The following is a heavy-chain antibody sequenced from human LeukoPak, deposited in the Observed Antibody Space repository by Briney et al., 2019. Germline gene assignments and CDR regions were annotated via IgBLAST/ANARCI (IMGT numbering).Heavy chain of an antibody. J-gene: IGHJ4*02. Sequence: SVKVSCKASGDTFSSYAISWVRQAPGQGLEWMGRIIPILGIANYAQKFQGRVTITADKSTSTAYMELSSLRSEDTAVYYCARAWIGANKYYFDYWGQGTLVTVSS. V-gene: IGHV1-69*04. D-gene: IGHD1-26*01. CDR3: ARAWIGANKYYFDY. CDR1: GDTFSSYA. CDR2: IIPILGIA.